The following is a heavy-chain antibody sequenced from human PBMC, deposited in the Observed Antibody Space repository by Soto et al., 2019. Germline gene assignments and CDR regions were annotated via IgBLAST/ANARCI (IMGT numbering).Heavy chain of an antibody. Sequence: ASVKVSCKASGGTFSSYAISWVRQAPGQGLEWMGGIIPIFGTANYAQKFQGRVTITADESTSTAYMELSSLRSEDTAVYYCASRVQLWSYYYYGMDVWGQGTTVTVSS. D-gene: IGHD5-18*01. V-gene: IGHV1-69*13. CDR3: ASRVQLWSYYYYGMDV. CDR2: IIPIFGTA. CDR1: GGTFSSYA. J-gene: IGHJ6*02.